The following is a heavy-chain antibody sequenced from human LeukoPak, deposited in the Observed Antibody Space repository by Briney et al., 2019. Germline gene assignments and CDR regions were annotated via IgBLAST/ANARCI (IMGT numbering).Heavy chain of an antibody. J-gene: IGHJ4*02. D-gene: IGHD6-19*01. CDR2: IYYSGST. V-gene: IGHV4-39*07. Sequence: PSETLSLTCTVSGGSISSSSYYWGWIRQPPGKGLEWIGSIYYSGSTNYNPSLKSRVTISVDTSKNQFSLKLSSVTAADTAVYYCARDGIAVAGIYYFDYWGQGTLVTVSS. CDR3: ARDGIAVAGIYYFDY. CDR1: GGSISSSSYY.